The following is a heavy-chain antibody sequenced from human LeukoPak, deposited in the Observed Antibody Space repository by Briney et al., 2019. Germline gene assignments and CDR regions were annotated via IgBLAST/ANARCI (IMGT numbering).Heavy chain of an antibody. J-gene: IGHJ4*02. Sequence: ASVKVSCKASGYTFTSYGISWARHAPGQGLEWMGWISAYNGNTNYAQKLQGRVTMTTDTSTSTAYMELRSLRSDDTAVYYCARDKSRSSWSTSPVDYWGQGTLVTVSS. V-gene: IGHV1-18*04. CDR2: ISAYNGNT. CDR1: GYTFTSYG. CDR3: ARDKSRSSWSTSPVDY. D-gene: IGHD6-6*01.